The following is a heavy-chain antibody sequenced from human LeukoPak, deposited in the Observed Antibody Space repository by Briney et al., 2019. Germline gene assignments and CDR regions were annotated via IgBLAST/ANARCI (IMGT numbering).Heavy chain of an antibody. CDR1: GFTFSSYA. Sequence: PGGSLRLSCAASGFTFSSYATHWVRQAPGKGLEWVALISYDESNKFYADSVKGRFTISRDNSKNTLYPQMNSLRAEDTAVYYCARDLIVGKVVPIFDYWGQGTLVTVSS. J-gene: IGHJ4*02. D-gene: IGHD2-15*01. CDR3: ARDLIVGKVVPIFDY. CDR2: ISYDESNK. V-gene: IGHV3-30-3*01.